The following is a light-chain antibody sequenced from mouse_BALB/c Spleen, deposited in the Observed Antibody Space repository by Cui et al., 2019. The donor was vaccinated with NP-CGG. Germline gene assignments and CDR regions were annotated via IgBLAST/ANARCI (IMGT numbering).Light chain of an antibody. CDR1: TGTVTTSNY. Sequence: QAIVTQESALTPSPGETVTLTCRSSTGTVTTSNYVKWVQENPDHLFTGLIGGTNNRAPGVPARFSGSLIGDKAALTITGAQTQDEAIYFCALWYSNHWVFGGGTKLTVL. J-gene: IGLJ1*01. CDR2: GTN. CDR3: ALWYSNHWV. V-gene: IGLV1*01.